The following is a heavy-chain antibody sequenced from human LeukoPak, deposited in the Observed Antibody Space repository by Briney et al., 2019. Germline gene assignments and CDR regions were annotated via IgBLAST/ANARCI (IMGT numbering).Heavy chain of an antibody. D-gene: IGHD1-1*01. Sequence: PSETLSLTCAVYGGSFSGYYWSWIRQPPGKGLEWIGEINHSGSTNYNPSLKSRVTISVDTSKNQVSLKLSSVTAADTAVYYCASSPVQLESRGGGGPWGQGTLVTVSS. V-gene: IGHV4-34*01. CDR3: ASSPVQLESRGGGGP. CDR2: INHSGST. CDR1: GGSFSGYY. J-gene: IGHJ5*02.